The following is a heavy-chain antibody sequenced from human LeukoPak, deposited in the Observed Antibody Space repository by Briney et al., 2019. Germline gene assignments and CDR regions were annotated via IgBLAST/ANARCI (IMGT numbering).Heavy chain of an antibody. J-gene: IGHJ6*02. D-gene: IGHD2-2*01. Sequence: PSETLSLTCTVSGGSISSGGYYWSWIRQHPGKGLEWIGYIYYSGSTYYNPSLKSRVTISVDTSKNQFSLKLSSVTAADAAVYYCARGALPAAIFGPVGYYYGMDVWGQGTTVTVSS. V-gene: IGHV4-31*03. CDR3: ARGALPAAIFGPVGYYYGMDV. CDR2: IYYSGST. CDR1: GGSISSGGYY.